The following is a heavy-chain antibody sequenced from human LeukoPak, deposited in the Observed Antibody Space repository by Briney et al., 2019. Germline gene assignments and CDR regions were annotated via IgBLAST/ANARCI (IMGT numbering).Heavy chain of an antibody. D-gene: IGHD3-22*01. Sequence: ASVKVSCKASGYTFTSYYLHWVRQAPGQGLEWMGWINPNSGGTNYAQKFQGWVTMTRDTSISTAYMELSRLRSDDTAVYYCARDLWEGVVTPNNAFDIWGQGIMVTLSS. V-gene: IGHV1-2*04. CDR1: GYTFTSYY. J-gene: IGHJ3*02. CDR3: ARDLWEGVVTPNNAFDI. CDR2: INPNSGGT.